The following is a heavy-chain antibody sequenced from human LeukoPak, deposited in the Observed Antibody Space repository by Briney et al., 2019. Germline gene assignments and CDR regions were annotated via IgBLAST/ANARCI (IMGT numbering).Heavy chain of an antibody. J-gene: IGHJ4*02. Sequence: PGGSLRLSCAASGFTFSSYAMSWVRQPPGKGLEWIGSIYYSGSTYYNPSLKSRVTISVDTSKNQFSLKLSSVTAADTAVYYCAREGPYYDSSGYPTDYWGQGTLVTVSS. V-gene: IGHV4-39*07. CDR1: GFTFSSYA. CDR3: AREGPYYDSSGYPTDY. D-gene: IGHD3-22*01. CDR2: IYYSGST.